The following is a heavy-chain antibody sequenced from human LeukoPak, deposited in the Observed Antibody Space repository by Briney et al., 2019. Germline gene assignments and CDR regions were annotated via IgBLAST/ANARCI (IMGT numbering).Heavy chain of an antibody. Sequence: GGSLRLSCVASGFTFSSSWVSWVRQGPGKGPEWVAKMNQDGSRKYYVDSVKGRFTISRDNAKNSLFLQMNGLRDEDTAVYYCTRDSQGSGTYSTDQWGQGTLVTVSS. CDR2: MNQDGSRK. J-gene: IGHJ4*02. CDR3: TRDSQGSGTYSTDQ. CDR1: GFTFSSSW. D-gene: IGHD3-10*01. V-gene: IGHV3-7*01.